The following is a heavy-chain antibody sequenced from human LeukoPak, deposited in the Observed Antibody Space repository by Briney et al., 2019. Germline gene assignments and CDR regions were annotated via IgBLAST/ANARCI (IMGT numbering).Heavy chain of an antibody. J-gene: IGHJ5*02. V-gene: IGHV4-59*01. CDR1: GGSMSGYY. CDR2: IHSTGNT. D-gene: IGHD6-19*01. Sequence: SETLSLTCTVSGGSMSGYYWSWIRQPPGKGPELIGYIHSTGNTGYNPSPKSRVTISVDTSKNQFSLGLRSVTTADTAVYYCARELAVTGVNWFDPWGQGTLVTVSS. CDR3: ARELAVTGVNWFDP.